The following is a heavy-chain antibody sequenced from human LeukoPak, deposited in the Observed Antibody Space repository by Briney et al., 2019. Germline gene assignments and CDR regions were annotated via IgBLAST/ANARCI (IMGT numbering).Heavy chain of an antibody. J-gene: IGHJ3*02. CDR2: INQDGSEK. CDR3: ARGFDGYYGFDI. CDR1: GFTFTTYW. D-gene: IGHD5-24*01. V-gene: IGHV3-7*05. Sequence: GGSLRLSCAASGFTFTTYWMSWVRQAPAKGLEWVANINQDGSEKYYVDSVKGRFTISRDNAKNSMYLQMNSLRAEVTAVYYCARGFDGYYGFDIWGQGTMVTVSS.